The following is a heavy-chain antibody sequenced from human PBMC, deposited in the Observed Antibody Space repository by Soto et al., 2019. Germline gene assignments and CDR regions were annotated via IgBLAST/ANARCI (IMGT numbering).Heavy chain of an antibody. J-gene: IGHJ5*02. V-gene: IGHV3-9*01. CDR2: ISWNSGSI. D-gene: IGHD3-22*01. CDR1: GFTFDDYA. Sequence: EVQLVESGGGLVQPGRSLRLSCAASGFTFDDYAMHWVRQAPGKGLEWVSGISWNSGSIGYADSVKGRFTISRDNAKNSLYLQMNSLRAEDTALYYCAKGDYYDTAWGQGTLVTVSS. CDR3: AKGDYYDTA.